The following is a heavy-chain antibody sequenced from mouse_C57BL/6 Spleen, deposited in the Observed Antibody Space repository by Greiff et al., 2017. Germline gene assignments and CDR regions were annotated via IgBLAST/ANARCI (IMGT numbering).Heavy chain of an antibody. CDR3: ARGPLYYVNAMDY. CDR1: GYAFSSYW. Sequence: VQLQESGAELVKPGASVKISCKASGYAFSSYWMNWVKQRPGKGLEWIGQIYPGDGDTNYNGKFKGKATLTADESSSTAYMQLSSLTSEDSAVYFCARGPLYYVNAMDYWGQGTSVTVSS. V-gene: IGHV1-80*01. J-gene: IGHJ4*01. CDR2: IYPGDGDT. D-gene: IGHD1-1*01.